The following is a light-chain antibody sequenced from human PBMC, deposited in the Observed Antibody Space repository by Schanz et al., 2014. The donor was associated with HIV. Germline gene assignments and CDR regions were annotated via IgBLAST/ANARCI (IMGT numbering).Light chain of an antibody. V-gene: IGLV2-14*02. CDR1: SSDIGSYNL. CDR2: EGS. J-gene: IGLJ1*01. Sequence: QSALTQPASVSGSPGQSITISCTGTSSDIGSYNLVSWYRQHPGEAPKLMIYEGSERPSGVSNRFSGSKSGNTASLTISGLQAEDEGDYYCSSYTTSITLAFGTGTKVTVL. CDR3: SSYTTSITLA.